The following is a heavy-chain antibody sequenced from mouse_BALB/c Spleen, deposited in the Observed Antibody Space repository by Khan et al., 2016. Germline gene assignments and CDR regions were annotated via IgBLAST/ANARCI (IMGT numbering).Heavy chain of an antibody. Sequence: QVQLQQSGAELMKPGASVKISCKATGYTFSRYWIEWVKERPGHGLAWIGEILPGTGSTNYNEKLKGKATFTAETSSNTAYIQLSSLTSEDSAVYYCARGAYWGRGTLVTVS. CDR3: ARGAY. CDR2: ILPGTGST. CDR1: GYTFSRYW. J-gene: IGHJ3*01. V-gene: IGHV1-9*01.